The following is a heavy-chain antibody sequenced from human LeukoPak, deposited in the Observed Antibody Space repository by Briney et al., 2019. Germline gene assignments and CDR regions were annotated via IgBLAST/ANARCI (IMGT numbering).Heavy chain of an antibody. CDR2: INSDGRST. CDR3: ARGSRITIFGVVIASYYYYMDV. V-gene: IGHV3-74*01. D-gene: IGHD3-3*01. Sequence: GGSLTLSCAPSGFTFSSYWMHWVRQAPGNGLVWVSRINSDGRSTSYADSVKGRSTISRDNAKNTLYLQMNSLRAEDTAVYYCARGSRITIFGVVIASYYYYMDVWGKGTTVTVSS. J-gene: IGHJ6*03. CDR1: GFTFSSYW.